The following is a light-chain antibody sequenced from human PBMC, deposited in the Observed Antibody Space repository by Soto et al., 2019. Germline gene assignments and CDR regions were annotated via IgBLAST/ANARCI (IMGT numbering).Light chain of an antibody. CDR3: QSYDTSLSASV. V-gene: IGLV1-40*01. CDR2: DNT. CDR1: SSNIGAGYA. J-gene: IGLJ2*01. Sequence: QSVLTQPPSVSGAPGQRVTISCNGSSSNIGAGYAVHWYQQLPGTAPKLLIYDNTNRPSGVPDRFSGSESGTSASLAITGLQAEDEADYYCQSYDTSLSASVFGGGTKLTVL.